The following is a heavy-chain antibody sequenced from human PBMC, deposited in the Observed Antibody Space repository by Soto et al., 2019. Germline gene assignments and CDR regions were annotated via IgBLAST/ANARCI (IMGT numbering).Heavy chain of an antibody. Sequence: EVQLVETGGGLIQPGGSLRLSCAASGFTVSSNYMSWVRQAPGKGLEWVSVIYSGGSTYYADSVKGRFTISRDNSKNTLYLQMNSLRAEDTAVYYCARDPSRYYYDSSGHWYFDLWGRGTLVTVSS. CDR2: IYSGGST. CDR3: ARDPSRYYYDSSGHWYFDL. D-gene: IGHD3-22*01. J-gene: IGHJ2*01. CDR1: GFTVSSNY. V-gene: IGHV3-53*02.